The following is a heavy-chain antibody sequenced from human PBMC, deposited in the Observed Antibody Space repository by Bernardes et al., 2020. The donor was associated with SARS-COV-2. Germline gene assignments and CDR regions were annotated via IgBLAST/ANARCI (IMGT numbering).Heavy chain of an antibody. CDR3: AKRRVEWELLHYFDS. CDR1: GFTFRNYA. V-gene: IGHV3-23*01. D-gene: IGHD1-26*01. CDR2: ISGSGDST. Sequence: GGTLRLSCAACGFTFRNYAMTWVRQAPGKGLEWVSAISGSGDSTYYADSVKGRFTISRDNSKDRLYLQMNSLRAEDTAVYFCAKRRVEWELLHYFDSWGQGTLVTVSS. J-gene: IGHJ4*02.